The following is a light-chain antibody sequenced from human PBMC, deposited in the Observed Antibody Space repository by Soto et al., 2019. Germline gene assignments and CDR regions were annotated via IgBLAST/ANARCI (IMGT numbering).Light chain of an antibody. J-gene: IGKJ4*01. Sequence: EIVLTQSPATLSLSPGERATLSCRASQSVSRYLAWYQQKPGQAPRLLIHDASNRATGIPARFSGSGSGTDFTINISSLEPEDFAVYYCPQRSNGRSLTFGGETKVEIK. V-gene: IGKV3-11*01. CDR3: PQRSNGRSLT. CDR2: DAS. CDR1: QSVSRY.